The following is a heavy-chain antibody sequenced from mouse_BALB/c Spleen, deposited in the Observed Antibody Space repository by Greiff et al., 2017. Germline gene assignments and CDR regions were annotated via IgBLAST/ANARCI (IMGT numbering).Heavy chain of an antibody. Sequence: QVQLQQSGAELVRPGSSVKLSCKASGYAFSSYWMNWVKQRPGEGLEWIGQIYPGDGDTNYNGKFKGKATLTADKSSSTAYMQLSSLTSEDSAVYFCARSRYYYGSRGYFDVWGAGTTVTVSS. V-gene: IGHV1-80*01. CDR2: IYPGDGDT. D-gene: IGHD1-1*01. J-gene: IGHJ1*01. CDR1: GYAFSSYW. CDR3: ARSRYYYGSRGYFDV.